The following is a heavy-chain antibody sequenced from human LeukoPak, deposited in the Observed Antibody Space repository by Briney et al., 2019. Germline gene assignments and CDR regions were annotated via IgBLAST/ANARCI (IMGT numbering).Heavy chain of an antibody. CDR3: AREGGYDFWSGYSYYFDY. Sequence: PSETLSLTCAVYGGSFSGYYWSWIRQPPGKGLEWIGEINHSGSTNYNPSLKSRVTISVDTSKNQFSLKLSSVTAADTAVYYCAREGGYDFWSGYSYYFDYWGQGTLVTVSS. CDR1: GGSFSGYY. J-gene: IGHJ4*02. D-gene: IGHD3-3*01. V-gene: IGHV4-34*01. CDR2: INHSGST.